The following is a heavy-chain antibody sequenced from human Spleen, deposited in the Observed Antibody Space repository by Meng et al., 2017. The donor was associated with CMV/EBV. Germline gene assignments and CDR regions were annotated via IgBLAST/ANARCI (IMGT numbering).Heavy chain of an antibody. Sequence: ASVKVSCKTSGYTFSSYDINWVRQAPGQGLEWMGWINPNSGGTNYAQKFQGRVTMTRDTSISTAYMELSRLRSDDTAVYYCARDSVVVPAATYYYYGMDVWGQGTTVTVSS. J-gene: IGHJ6*02. D-gene: IGHD2-2*01. V-gene: IGHV1-2*02. CDR1: GYTFSSYD. CDR2: INPNSGGT. CDR3: ARDSVVVPAATYYYYGMDV.